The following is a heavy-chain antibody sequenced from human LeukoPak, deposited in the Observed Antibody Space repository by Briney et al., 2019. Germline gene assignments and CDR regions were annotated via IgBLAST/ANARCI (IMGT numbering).Heavy chain of an antibody. CDR1: GGTFSSYP. CDR2: IIPMFGTT. D-gene: IGHD4-11*01. CDR3: ARVTQRDSNLYGMDV. J-gene: IGHJ6*02. V-gene: IGHV1-69*13. Sequence: SVNVSCKASGGTFSSYPISWVRQAPGQGLAWMGGIIPMFGTTNYALKFQGRVTITADESTSTAYMELSSLDSEDTAVYYCARVTQRDSNLYGMDVWGQGTTVTVSS.